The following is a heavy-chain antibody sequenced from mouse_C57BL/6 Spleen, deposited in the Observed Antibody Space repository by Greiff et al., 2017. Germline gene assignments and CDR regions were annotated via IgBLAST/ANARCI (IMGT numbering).Heavy chain of an antibody. CDR1: GYTFTDYN. J-gene: IGHJ1*03. V-gene: IGHV1-18*01. CDR2: INPNNGGT. Sequence: EVQLQQSGPELVKPGASVKISCKASGYTFTDYNMDWVKQSPGKSLEWIGDINPNNGGTIYNEKFKGKGTLTVGKSSSTAYMELRSLTSEDTAVYYCARDYFDSSVTDWYFDVWGTGTTLTVSS. CDR3: ARDYFDSSVTDWYFDV. D-gene: IGHD1-1*01.